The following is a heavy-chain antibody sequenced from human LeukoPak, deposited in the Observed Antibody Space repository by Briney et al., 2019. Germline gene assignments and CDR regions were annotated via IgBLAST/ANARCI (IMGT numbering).Heavy chain of an antibody. D-gene: IGHD3-9*01. CDR3: GKTDIYFNPIDY. V-gene: IGHV4-4*02. CDR1: GVSISSSEW. CDR2: IHRDGRT. Sequence: PSGTLSLTCAVSGVSISSSEWWIWVRQPPGQGLEWIGEIHRDGRTRYNPSLKSRVTMSMDYSKNQFSLSVSSVTAADTAIYYCGKTDIYFNPIDYWGPGSLVTVSS. J-gene: IGHJ4*02.